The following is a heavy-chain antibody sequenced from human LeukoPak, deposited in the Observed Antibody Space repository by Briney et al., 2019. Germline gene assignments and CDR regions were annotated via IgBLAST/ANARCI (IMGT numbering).Heavy chain of an antibody. V-gene: IGHV4-59*11. CDR1: LRPIRTHL. CDR3: ARAAGTYDILTGVAPYYFDY. J-gene: IGHJ4*02. Sequence: PTHTLPLTSTLPLRPIRTHLPTRIHHPPAKTMQRSGDIYNTGRTNYNPSLKSRVTISVATSKNQFSLKLSSVTAADTAVYYCARAAGTYDILTGVAPYYFDYWGQGTLVTVSS. CDR2: IYNTGRT. D-gene: IGHD3-9*01.